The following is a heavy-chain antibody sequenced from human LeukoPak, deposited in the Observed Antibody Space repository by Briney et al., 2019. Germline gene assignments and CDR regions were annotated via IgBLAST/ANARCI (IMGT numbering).Heavy chain of an antibody. CDR3: ARLRSNYFDY. J-gene: IGHJ4*02. Sequence: GGSLRLSCAASGFTFSNYAMTWVRQAQGKGLQWVSAITGSGGSTSYADSVKGRFAISRDNSKNTLYLQMNSLRAEDTAVYYCARLRSNYFDYWGQGTLVTVSS. D-gene: IGHD2-21*02. CDR1: GFTFSNYA. V-gene: IGHV3-23*01. CDR2: ITGSGGST.